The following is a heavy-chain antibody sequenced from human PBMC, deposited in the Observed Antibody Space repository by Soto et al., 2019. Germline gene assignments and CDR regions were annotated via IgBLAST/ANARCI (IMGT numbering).Heavy chain of an antibody. CDR3: ARDPDVTVTTWFAYFDY. CDR1: GFTFSSHA. CDR2: ISGTGVST. D-gene: IGHD4-17*01. V-gene: IGHV3-23*01. Sequence: GGSLRLSCATSGFTFSSHAMSWVRQAPGKGLEWVSGISGTGVSTYYAGSVKGRFTISRDKSNNTLYLQMNSLRAEDTAVYYCARDPDVTVTTWFAYFDYWGQGALVTVSS. J-gene: IGHJ4*02.